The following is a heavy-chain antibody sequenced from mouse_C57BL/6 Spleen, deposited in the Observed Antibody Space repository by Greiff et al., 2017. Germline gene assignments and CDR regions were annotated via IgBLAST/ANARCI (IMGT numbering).Heavy chain of an antibody. CDR2: ISSGGDYI. V-gene: IGHV5-9-1*02. J-gene: IGHJ3*01. CDR1: GFTFSSYA. Sequence: EVHLVESGEGLVKPGGSLKLSCAASGFTFSSYAMSWVRQTPEKRLEWVAYISSGGDYIYYADTVKGRFTISRDNARNTLYLQMSSLKSEDTAMYYCTRDYDGSSFFAYWGQGTLVTVSA. CDR3: TRDYDGSSFFAY. D-gene: IGHD1-1*01.